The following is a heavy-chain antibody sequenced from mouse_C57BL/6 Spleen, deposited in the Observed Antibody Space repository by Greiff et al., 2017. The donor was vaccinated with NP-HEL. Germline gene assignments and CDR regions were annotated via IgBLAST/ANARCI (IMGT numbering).Heavy chain of an antibody. J-gene: IGHJ2*01. CDR3: ARDYDGYPYYFDY. CDR1: GYTFTDYN. V-gene: IGHV1-22*01. CDR2: INPNNGGT. D-gene: IGHD2-3*01. Sequence: VQLQQSGPELVKPGASVKMSCKASGYTFTDYNMHWVKQSHGKSLEWIGYINPNNGGTSYNQKFKGKATLTVNKSSSTAYMELRSLTSEYSAVYYCARDYDGYPYYFDYWGQGTTLTVSS.